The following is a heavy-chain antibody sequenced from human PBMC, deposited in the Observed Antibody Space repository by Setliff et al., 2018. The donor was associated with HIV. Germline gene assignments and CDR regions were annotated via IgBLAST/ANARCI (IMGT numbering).Heavy chain of an antibody. J-gene: IGHJ4*02. CDR3: GKDRYDNYVWGSYHGPDF. Sequence: GGSLRLSCAASGFTFSSYGMHWVRQAPGMGLEWVAFIRYDGNNENYADSVKGRFTISRDNSKNTLYLQMNSLRAEDTAVYYCGKDRYDNYVWGSYHGPDFWGQGTLVTVSS. D-gene: IGHD3-16*01. CDR2: IRYDGNNE. V-gene: IGHV3-30*02. CDR1: GFTFSSYG.